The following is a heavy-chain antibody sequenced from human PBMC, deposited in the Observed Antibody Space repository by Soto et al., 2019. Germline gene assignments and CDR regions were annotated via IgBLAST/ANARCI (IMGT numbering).Heavy chain of an antibody. D-gene: IGHD3-22*01. J-gene: IGHJ4*02. CDR2: ISRYGDIT. Sequence: EVPLLESGGDLIQPGGSLRLSCAASGFTFNIYAMTWVRQAPGKGLEWVSAISRYGDITYYADSVEGRFSISRDNSKNTLYLQMNRLRAEDTAVYYCAKDRYLDHDSRGYLFDNWGQGTLVTVSS. CDR3: AKDRYLDHDSRGYLFDN. V-gene: IGHV3-23*01. CDR1: GFTFNIYA.